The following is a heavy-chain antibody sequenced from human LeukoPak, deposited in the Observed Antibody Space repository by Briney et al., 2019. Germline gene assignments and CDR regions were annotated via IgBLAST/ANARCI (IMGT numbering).Heavy chain of an antibody. CDR3: ARGQKRAWRNYYYMDV. Sequence: SGTLSLTCAVSGGSISSSNWWSWVRQPPGKGLEWIGEIYHSGSTNYNPPLKSRVTISVDKSKNQFSLKLSSVTAADTAVYYCARGQKRAWRNYYYMDVWGKGTTVTVSS. J-gene: IGHJ6*03. CDR2: IYHSGST. D-gene: IGHD1-1*01. CDR1: GGSISSSNW. V-gene: IGHV4-4*02.